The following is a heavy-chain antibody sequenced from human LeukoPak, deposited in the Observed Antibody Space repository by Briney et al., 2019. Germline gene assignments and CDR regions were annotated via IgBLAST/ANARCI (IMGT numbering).Heavy chain of an antibody. CDR3: ARDGTFDI. J-gene: IGHJ3*02. D-gene: IGHD2-15*01. CDR2: INPDSGVT. V-gene: IGHV1-2*02. CDR1: GYTFTDYY. Sequence: ASVNDYCKASGYTFTDYYIHRVRQAPEHGLEWMGWINPDSGVTNYPQKFQGRVTMTRDTSSSTAYMELIRLRSDDTAVYYCARDGTFDIWGQGTMVTVSS.